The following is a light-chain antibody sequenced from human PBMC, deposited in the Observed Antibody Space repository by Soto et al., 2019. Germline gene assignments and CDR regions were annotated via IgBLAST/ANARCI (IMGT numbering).Light chain of an antibody. V-gene: IGKV3-11*01. CDR2: DAS. J-gene: IGKJ5*01. CDR1: QSVSSY. Sequence: EIVLTQSASNLSLSPGERATLSCRASQSVSSYLAWYQQKPGQAPRLLIYDASNRATGIPARFSGSGSGTDFTLTISSLDPEDFAVYYCQQRRNWPPITFDQGTRLEI. CDR3: QQRRNWPPIT.